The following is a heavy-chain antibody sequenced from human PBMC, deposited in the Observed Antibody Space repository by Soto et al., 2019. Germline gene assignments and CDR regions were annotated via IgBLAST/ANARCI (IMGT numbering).Heavy chain of an antibody. D-gene: IGHD3-10*01. Sequence: SLRLCCSASGFTCSDYYMGWIRQAPGKGLEWVSYISSSSGTYTNYADSVKGRFTISRDNAKKALYLQMNRLRAEDTAVYYCARDRVGASLWFGNYYYYGMDVWGQGTTVTVSS. J-gene: IGHJ6*02. CDR3: ARDRVGASLWFGNYYYYGMDV. CDR1: GFTCSDYY. V-gene: IGHV3-11*06. CDR2: ISSSSGTYT.